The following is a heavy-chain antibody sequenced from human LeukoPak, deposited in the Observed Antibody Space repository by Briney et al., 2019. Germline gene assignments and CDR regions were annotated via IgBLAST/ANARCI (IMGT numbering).Heavy chain of an antibody. J-gene: IGHJ6*03. CDR3: ARGSISLYYYYYYMDV. V-gene: IGHV4-34*01. CDR1: GGSFSGYY. Sequence: SETLSLTCAVYGGSFSGYYWSWIRQPPGRGLEWIGEINHSGSTNYNPSLKSRVTISVDTSKNQFSLKLSSVTDADTAVYYCARGSISLYYYYYYMDVWGKGTTVTVSS. D-gene: IGHD2-21*01. CDR2: INHSGST.